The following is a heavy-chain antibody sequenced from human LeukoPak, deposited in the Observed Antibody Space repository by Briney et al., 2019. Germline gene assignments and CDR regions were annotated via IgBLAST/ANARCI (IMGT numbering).Heavy chain of an antibody. J-gene: IGHJ2*01. Sequence: PGGSLRLSCAASGFTFSSYSMNWVRQAPGKGLEWVSSISSSSSYIYYADSVKGRFTISRDNAKNSLYLQMNSLRAEDTAVYYCARDRGGNIRNWYFDLWGRGTLVTVSS. CDR2: ISSSSSYI. D-gene: IGHD4-23*01. V-gene: IGHV3-21*01. CDR1: GFTFSSYS. CDR3: ARDRGGNIRNWYFDL.